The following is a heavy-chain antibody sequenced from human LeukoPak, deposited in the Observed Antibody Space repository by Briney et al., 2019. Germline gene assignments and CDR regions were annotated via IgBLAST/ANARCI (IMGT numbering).Heavy chain of an antibody. J-gene: IGHJ3*02. V-gene: IGHV1-18*01. CDR3: ARDNPSMVVVPAAGSLAVGDAFGI. CDR1: VYTLPRYG. Sequence: ASVTVSCKSSVYTLPRYGYRWVRPAPGRGVAWVGWICAYNGNTNYAQKLQGRVTMTTDTYTSTVYMELWSLRTDDTAVYYCARDNPSMVVVPAAGSLAVGDAFGIWGQGTMVTVSS. CDR2: ICAYNGNT. D-gene: IGHD2-2*01.